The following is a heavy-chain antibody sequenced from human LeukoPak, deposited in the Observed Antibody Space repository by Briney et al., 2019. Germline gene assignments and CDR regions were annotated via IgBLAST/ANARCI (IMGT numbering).Heavy chain of an antibody. CDR2: ISGSGGST. CDR1: GFTFSSYA. Sequence: GGSLRLSCAASGFTFSSYAMSWVRQAPGKGLEWVSAISGSGGSTYYADSVKGRFTISRDNSKNTLYPQMNSLRAEDTAVYYCARVLSSGYADYWGQGTLVTVSS. V-gene: IGHV3-23*01. CDR3: ARVLSSGYADY. J-gene: IGHJ4*02. D-gene: IGHD3-3*01.